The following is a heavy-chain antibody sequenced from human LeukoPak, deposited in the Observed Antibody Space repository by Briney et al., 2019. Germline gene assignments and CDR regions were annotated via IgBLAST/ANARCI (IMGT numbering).Heavy chain of an antibody. CDR3: ARDLSEKYSIDY. J-gene: IGHJ4*02. CDR2: ISYDGSTT. Sequence: PGGSLRLSCAASGFTFSNYAIPWVRQAPSKGVEWVAFISYDGSTTYYVASVKGRFSLSRDNSTHTLYLQMDSLRGEDTAVYYCARDLSEKYSIDYWGQGTLVTVSS. V-gene: IGHV3-30-3*01. CDR1: GFTFSNYA. D-gene: IGHD2-21*01.